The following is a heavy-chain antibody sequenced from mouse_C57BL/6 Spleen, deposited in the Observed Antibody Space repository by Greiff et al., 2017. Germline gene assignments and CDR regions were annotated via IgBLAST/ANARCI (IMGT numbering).Heavy chain of an antibody. V-gene: IGHV1-52*01. Sequence: QVQLQQPGAELVRPGSSVKLSCKASGYTFTSYWMHWVKQRPIQGLEWIGNIDPSDSETHYNQKFKDKATLTVDKSSSTAYMQLSSLTSEDSAVYYCARLQTAQASMDYWGQGTSVTVSS. D-gene: IGHD3-2*02. CDR1: GYTFTSYW. J-gene: IGHJ4*01. CDR3: ARLQTAQASMDY. CDR2: IDPSDSET.